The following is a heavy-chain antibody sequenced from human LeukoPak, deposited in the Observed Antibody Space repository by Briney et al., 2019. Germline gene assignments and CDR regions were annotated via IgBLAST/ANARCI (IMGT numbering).Heavy chain of an antibody. J-gene: IGHJ4*02. CDR1: GFTFSSYW. Sequence: GGALRLSCAASGFTFSSYWMSWVRQAPGKGLEWVANIKQDGSEKYYVDSVKGRFTISRDNAKNSLYLQMNSLRAEDTAVYYCARGLVPGMDDYWGQGTLVTVSS. V-gene: IGHV3-7*01. D-gene: IGHD6-19*01. CDR2: IKQDGSEK. CDR3: ARGLVPGMDDY.